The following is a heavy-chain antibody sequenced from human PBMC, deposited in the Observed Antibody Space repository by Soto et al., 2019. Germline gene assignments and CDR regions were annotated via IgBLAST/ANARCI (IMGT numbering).Heavy chain of an antibody. D-gene: IGHD5-18*01. CDR2: ISGSGGST. J-gene: IGHJ4*02. CDR1: GFTFSSYA. V-gene: IGHV3-23*01. CDR3: AKDRGYSYGYGEVDY. Sequence: EVQLLESGGGLVQPGGSLRLSCAASGFTFSSYAMSWVRQAPGKGLEWVSAISGSGGSTYYADSVKGRFSISRDNSKNTLYLQMNSLRAEDTAVYYCAKDRGYSYGYGEVDYWGQGTLVTVSS.